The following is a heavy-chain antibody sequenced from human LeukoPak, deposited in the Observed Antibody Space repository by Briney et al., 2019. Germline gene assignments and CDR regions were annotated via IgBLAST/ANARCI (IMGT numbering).Heavy chain of an antibody. Sequence: GASVKVSCKASGYTFTGYYMHWVRQAPGQGLEWMGIINPSGGSTSYAQKFQGRVTMTRDTSTSTVYMELSSLRSEDTAVYYCARAGYCSGGSCSTGWFDPWGQGTLVTVSS. V-gene: IGHV1-46*03. CDR1: GYTFTGYY. J-gene: IGHJ5*02. CDR3: ARAGYCSGGSCSTGWFDP. D-gene: IGHD2-15*01. CDR2: INPSGGST.